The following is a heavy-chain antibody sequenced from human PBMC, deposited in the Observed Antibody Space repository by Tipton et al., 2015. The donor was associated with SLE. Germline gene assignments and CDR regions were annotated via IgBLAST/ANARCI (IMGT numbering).Heavy chain of an antibody. CDR1: GGSFSGYY. CDR3: ARVVSLYGIDY. CDR2: INHSGST. Sequence: TLSLTCAVYGGSFSGYYWSWIRQPPGKGLEWIGEINHSGSTNYNPSLKSRLTMSVDTSKNQFSQNLSSVTASDTGVYYCARVVSLYGIDYWGQGTLVTVSS. V-gene: IGHV4-34*01. J-gene: IGHJ4*02. D-gene: IGHD6-13*01.